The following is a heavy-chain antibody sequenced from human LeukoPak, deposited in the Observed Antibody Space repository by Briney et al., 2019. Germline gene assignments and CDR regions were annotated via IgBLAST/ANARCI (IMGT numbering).Heavy chain of an antibody. CDR3: ARQRAGFTVTTSDY. D-gene: IGHD4-17*01. CDR1: GFIFTSYS. Sequence: GGSLRLSCAASGFIFTSYSMNWVRQAPGKGLEWVSYISSSSSTIYYADSVKGRFTISRDNAKNSLYLQMNSLRAEDTAVYYCARQRAGFTVTTSDYWGQEPWSPSPQ. J-gene: IGHJ4*01. CDR2: ISSSSSTI. V-gene: IGHV3-48*01.